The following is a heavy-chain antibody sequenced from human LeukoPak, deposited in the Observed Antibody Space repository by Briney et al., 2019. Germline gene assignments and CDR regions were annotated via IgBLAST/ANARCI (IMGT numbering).Heavy chain of an antibody. CDR1: EFTFSTYS. Sequence: PGGSLRLSCAASEFTFSTYSMNSVRHTPGKGLEWVSSISSSSSYIYYADSVKGGFTNSRDNAKNSLYLQMTSLRAEDTDVYYCARGENNYGYYYFDYWGQGTLVTVSS. CDR3: ARGENNYGYYYFDY. CDR2: ISSSSSYI. D-gene: IGHD5-18*01. V-gene: IGHV3-21*01. J-gene: IGHJ4*02.